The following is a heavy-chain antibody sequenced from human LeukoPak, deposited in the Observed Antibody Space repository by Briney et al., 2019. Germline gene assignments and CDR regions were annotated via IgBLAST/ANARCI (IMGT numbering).Heavy chain of an antibody. CDR1: GFTFSSYW. CDR3: AREGDMERLGAFDI. J-gene: IGHJ3*02. CDR2: INSDGSST. D-gene: IGHD1-1*01. Sequence: PGGSLRPSCAASGFTFSSYWMHWVRQAPGKGLVWVSRINSDGSSTSYADSVKGRFTISRDNAKNTLYLQMNSLRAEDTAVYYCAREGDMERLGAFDIWGQGTMVTVSS. V-gene: IGHV3-74*01.